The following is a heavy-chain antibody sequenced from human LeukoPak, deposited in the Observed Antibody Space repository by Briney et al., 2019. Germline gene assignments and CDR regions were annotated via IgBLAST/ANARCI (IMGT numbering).Heavy chain of an antibody. CDR1: GDSFTSVTDY. J-gene: IGHJ3*02. CDR2: INHSGST. CDR3: AGAMITFGGVIASVAFDI. D-gene: IGHD3-16*02. Sequence: SETLSLTCTVSGDSFTSVTDYWAWIRQPPGKGLEWIGEINHSGSTNYNPSLKSRVTISVDTSKNQFSLKLSSVTAADTAVYYCAGAMITFGGVIASVAFDIWGQGTMVTVSS. V-gene: IGHV4-34*01.